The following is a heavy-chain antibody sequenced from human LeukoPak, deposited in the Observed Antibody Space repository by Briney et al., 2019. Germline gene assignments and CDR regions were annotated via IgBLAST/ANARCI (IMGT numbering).Heavy chain of an antibody. J-gene: IGHJ4*02. CDR3: AKDQGYGYVAIWIDY. Sequence: GGSLRLWCAASGLTFSSYWVLWVRQAPGKGLEWVAVISDDAGNKHYADSVRGRFTISRDNSKNAQYLQMNSLRAEDTAVYYCAKDQGYGYVAIWIDYWGQGTLVSVSS. CDR1: GLTFSSYW. V-gene: IGHV3-30*18. CDR2: ISDDAGNK. D-gene: IGHD5-18*01.